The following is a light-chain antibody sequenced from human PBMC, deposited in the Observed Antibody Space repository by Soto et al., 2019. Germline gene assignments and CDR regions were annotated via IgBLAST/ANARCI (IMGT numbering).Light chain of an antibody. CDR2: AAS. V-gene: IGKV1-12*01. J-gene: IGKJ5*01. CDR1: QGISSW. CDR3: QHANSFPIT. Sequence: DLPMTQSPSSVSASVGDRVTITCRASQGISSWLAWYQQKPGKEPKLLIYAASSLHSGVPPRFSGSGSGTDFTLTISSLQPEDFAPYYCQHANSFPITFGQGTQLEMK.